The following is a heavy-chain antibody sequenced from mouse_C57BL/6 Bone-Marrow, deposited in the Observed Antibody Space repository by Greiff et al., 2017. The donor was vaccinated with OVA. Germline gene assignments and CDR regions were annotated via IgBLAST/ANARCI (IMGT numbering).Heavy chain of an antibody. V-gene: IGHV1-62-2*01. CDR1: GYTFTEYT. CDR3: ARHEDESNYVWVWFAY. CDR2: FYPGSGSI. Sequence: QVQLQQSGAELVKPGASVKLSCKASGYTFTEYTIHWVKQRSGQGLEWIGWFYPGSGSIKYNEKFKDKATLTADKSSSTVYMELSILTSEDSAVYFCARHEDESNYVWVWFAYWGQGTLVTVSA. D-gene: IGHD2-5*01. J-gene: IGHJ3*01.